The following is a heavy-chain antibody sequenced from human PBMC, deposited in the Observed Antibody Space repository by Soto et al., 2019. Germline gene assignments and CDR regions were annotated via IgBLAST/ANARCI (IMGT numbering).Heavy chain of an antibody. J-gene: IGHJ4*02. CDR2: ISSSSSYI. V-gene: IGHV3-21*01. CDR1: GFTFSSYS. Sequence: EVQLVESGGGLVKPGGSLRLSCAASGFTFSSYSMNWVRQAPGKGLEWVSSISSSSSYIYYADSVKGRFTISRDNAKNSLYLQMNSLRAEDTAVYYCAREVDGYSYGYDYWGQGTLSPSPQ. D-gene: IGHD5-18*01. CDR3: AREVDGYSYGYDY.